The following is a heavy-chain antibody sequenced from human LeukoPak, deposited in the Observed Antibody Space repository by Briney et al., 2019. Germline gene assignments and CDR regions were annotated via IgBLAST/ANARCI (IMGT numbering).Heavy chain of an antibody. V-gene: IGHV3-30*03. CDR3: ARRAATERGHSYGLDY. Sequence: PGGSLRLSCAASGFTFSSYGMHWVRQAPGKGLEWVAVISYDGSNKYYADSVKGRFTISRHNAKNSLYLQMNSLRAEDTAVYYCARRAATERGHSYGLDYWGQGTLVTVSS. CDR2: ISYDGSNK. CDR1: GFTFSSYG. J-gene: IGHJ4*02. D-gene: IGHD5-18*01.